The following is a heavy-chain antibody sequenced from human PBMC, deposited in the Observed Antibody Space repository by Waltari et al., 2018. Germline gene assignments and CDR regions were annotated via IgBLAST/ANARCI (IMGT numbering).Heavy chain of an antibody. Sequence: EVQLAASGGDLVQPGGSLRLHCAGSGFLFSDHFIAWVRQAPGKGLELLGLSRNKQNSYSTVYAASVKGRFTISRDESKNLAYLQMSSLRVEDTAIYYCVRSYTASPMDVWGQGTTVTVSS. CDR1: GFLFSDHF. D-gene: IGHD2-2*02. CDR3: VRSYTASPMDV. V-gene: IGHV3-72*01. J-gene: IGHJ6*02. CDR2: SRNKQNSYST.